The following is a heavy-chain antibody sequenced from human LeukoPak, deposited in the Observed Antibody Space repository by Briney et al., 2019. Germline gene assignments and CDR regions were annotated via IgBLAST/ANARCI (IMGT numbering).Heavy chain of an antibody. CDR2: IRYDGSNK. CDR1: GFTFSSYG. Sequence: GGSLRLSCAASGFTFSSYGMHWVRQAPGKGLEWVAFIRYDGSNKYYADSVKGRFTISRDNSKNTLYLQMNSLRAEDTAVYYCAKPSTQYYGSGSPEMFGYYYMDVWGKGTTVTISS. J-gene: IGHJ6*03. V-gene: IGHV3-30*02. D-gene: IGHD3-10*01. CDR3: AKPSTQYYGSGSPEMFGYYYMDV.